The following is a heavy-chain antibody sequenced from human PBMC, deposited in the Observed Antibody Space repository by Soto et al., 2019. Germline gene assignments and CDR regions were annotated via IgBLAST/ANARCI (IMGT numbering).Heavy chain of an antibody. CDR1: GFTFSSYA. D-gene: IGHD6-13*01. Sequence: QVQLVESGGGVVQPGRSLRLSCAASGFTFSSYAMHWVRQAPGKGLEWVAVISYDGSNKYYADSVKGRFTISRDNSKNTLYLQMNSLRAEDTAVYYCARDQGSIAAAGYYFDYWGQGTLVTVSS. J-gene: IGHJ4*02. V-gene: IGHV3-30-3*01. CDR3: ARDQGSIAAAGYYFDY. CDR2: ISYDGSNK.